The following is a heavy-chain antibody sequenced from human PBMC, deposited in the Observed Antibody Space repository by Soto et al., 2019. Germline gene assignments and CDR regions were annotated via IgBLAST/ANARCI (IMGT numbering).Heavy chain of an antibody. CDR2: IYYSGST. CDR3: ARVSGSYYYGMDV. J-gene: IGHJ6*02. Sequence: SETLSLTCTVSGGSISSSSYYWGWIRQPPGKGLEWIGSIYYSGSTYYNPSLKSRVTISVDTSKNQFSLKLSSVTAADTAVYYCARVSGSYYYGMDVWGQGTTVPVSS. D-gene: IGHD1-26*01. CDR1: GGSISSSSYY. V-gene: IGHV4-39*01.